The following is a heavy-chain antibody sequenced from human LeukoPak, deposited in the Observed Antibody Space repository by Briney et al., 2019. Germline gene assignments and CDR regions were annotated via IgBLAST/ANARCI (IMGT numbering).Heavy chain of an antibody. CDR1: GFTFSSYA. J-gene: IGHJ4*02. Sequence: GGSPRLSCTASGFTFSSYAMSWVRQAPGKGLEWVSSISGSGDTTYYADSVKGRFTISRDNSKKTLHMKMNSLRAEDTAVYTCVKGTDIVGATLFDYWGQGTRVTVSS. V-gene: IGHV3-23*01. D-gene: IGHD1-26*01. CDR2: ISGSGDTT. CDR3: VKGTDIVGATLFDY.